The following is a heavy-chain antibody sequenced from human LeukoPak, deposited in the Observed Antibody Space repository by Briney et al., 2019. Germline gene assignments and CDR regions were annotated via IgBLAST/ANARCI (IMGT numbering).Heavy chain of an antibody. CDR1: GYTFTSYG. D-gene: IGHD6-19*01. Sequence: ASVKVSCKASGYTFTSYGISWVRQAPGQGLEWMGWISAYNGNTNYAQKLQGRVTMTTDTSTSTAYMELRSLRSDDTAVYYCARDPAGTSAFDIWGQGAMVTVSS. J-gene: IGHJ3*02. CDR2: ISAYNGNT. V-gene: IGHV1-18*01. CDR3: ARDPAGTSAFDI.